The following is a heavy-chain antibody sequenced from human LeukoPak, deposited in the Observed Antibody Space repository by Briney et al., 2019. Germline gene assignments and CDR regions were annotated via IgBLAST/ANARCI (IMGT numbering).Heavy chain of an antibody. CDR1: GFTFSHYG. D-gene: IGHD4-17*01. V-gene: IGHV3-33*01. J-gene: IGHJ3*02. CDR2: IWDDGNKK. Sequence: GGSLRLSCAASGFTFSHYGMHWVRQAPGKGLEWVALIWDDGNKKSHADTVKGRFTISRDNSKNTLYLQMNSLRAEDTAVYYCARDFGTTVTTFGAVDIWGQRTKVIVSS. CDR3: ARDFGTTVTTFGAVDI.